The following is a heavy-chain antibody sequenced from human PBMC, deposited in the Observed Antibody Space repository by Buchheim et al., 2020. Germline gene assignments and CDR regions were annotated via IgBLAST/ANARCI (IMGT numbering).Heavy chain of an antibody. CDR1: GFTFSSYA. CDR2: ISYDGSNK. CDR3: ARGVATIGYFDY. D-gene: IGHD5-12*01. Sequence: QVQLVESGGGVVQPGRSLRLSCAASGFTFSSYAMYWVRQAPGKGLEWVAVISYDGSNKYYADSVKGRFTISRDNSKNTLYLQMNSLRAEDTAVYYCARGVATIGYFDYWGQGTL. V-gene: IGHV3-30*04. J-gene: IGHJ4*02.